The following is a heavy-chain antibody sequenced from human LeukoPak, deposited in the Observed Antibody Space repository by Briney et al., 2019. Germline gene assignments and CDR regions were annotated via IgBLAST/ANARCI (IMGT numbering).Heavy chain of an antibody. CDR2: ISHDGSYK. CDR3: ARIGAGYNFGGGFDP. V-gene: IGHV3-30-3*01. J-gene: IGHJ5*02. Sequence: GGSLRLSCAASGFTFSGYSVAWVRQAPGKGLEWVTSISHDGSYKYYADSVKGRFTISRDDPKNTVYLQMNSLTTEDTAVYYCARIGAGYNFGGGFDPWGQGILVTVSS. D-gene: IGHD5-18*01. CDR1: GFTFSGYS.